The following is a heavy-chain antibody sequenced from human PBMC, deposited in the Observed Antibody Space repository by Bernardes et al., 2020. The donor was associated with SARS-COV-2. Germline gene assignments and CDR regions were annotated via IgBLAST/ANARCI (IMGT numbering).Heavy chain of an antibody. J-gene: IGHJ4*02. CDR2: IYYSGST. CDR1: GGSISSSSYY. CDR3: ARAYSITMIVVVTPPLFDY. V-gene: IGHV4-39*01. Sequence: LSLTCTVSGGSISSSSYYWGWIRQPPGKGLEWIGSIYYSGSTYYNPSLKSRVTISVDTSKNQFSLKLSSVTAADTAVYYCARAYSITMIVVVTPPLFDYWGQGTLVTVSS. D-gene: IGHD3-22*01.